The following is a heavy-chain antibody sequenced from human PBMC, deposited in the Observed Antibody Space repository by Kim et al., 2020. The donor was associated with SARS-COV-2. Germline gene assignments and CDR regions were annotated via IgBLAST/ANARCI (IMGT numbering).Heavy chain of an antibody. J-gene: IGHJ4*02. V-gene: IGHV3-23*01. D-gene: IGHD3-3*01. CDR3: AIVASKLRFLNFEY. Sequence: YAGPGKGRFTISRDNSKNTLYLQLTSLRAEDTAVYYCAIVASKLRFLNFEYWGQGTLVTVSP.